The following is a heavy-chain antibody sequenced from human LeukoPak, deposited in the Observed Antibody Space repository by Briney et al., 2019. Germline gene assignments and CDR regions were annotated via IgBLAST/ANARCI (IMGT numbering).Heavy chain of an antibody. D-gene: IGHD3-22*01. CDR1: GYTFTGYY. CDR2: INPNSGGR. J-gene: IGHJ4*02. CDR3: AMLYYYDSSGYGAPFDY. Sequence: ASVKVSCKASGYTFTGYYMHWVRQDPGPGLEWMGWINPNSGGRNYAQKFQGRVTMTRDTSISTAYMELSRLRCDDTAVYYCAMLYYYDSSGYGAPFDYWGQGTLVTVS. V-gene: IGHV1-2*02.